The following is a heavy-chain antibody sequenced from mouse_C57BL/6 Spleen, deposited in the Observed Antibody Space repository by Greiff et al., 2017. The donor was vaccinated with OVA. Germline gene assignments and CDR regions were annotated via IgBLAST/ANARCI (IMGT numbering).Heavy chain of an antibody. Sequence: VQLQQSGAELVKPGASVKMSCKASGYTFTSYWITWVKQRPGQGLEWIGDIYPGSGSTNYNEKFKSKATLTVDTSYSTAYMQLSSLTSEDSAVYYCARGPYYYGSSYVDFDVWGTGTTVTVSS. D-gene: IGHD1-1*01. CDR1: GYTFTSYW. J-gene: IGHJ1*03. CDR2: IYPGSGST. CDR3: ARGPYYYGSSYVDFDV. V-gene: IGHV1-55*01.